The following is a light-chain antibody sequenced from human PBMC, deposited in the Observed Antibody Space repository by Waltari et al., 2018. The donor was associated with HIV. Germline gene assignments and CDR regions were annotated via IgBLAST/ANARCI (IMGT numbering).Light chain of an antibody. CDR1: QSVNSN. Sequence: EIVMTPSPVTLSVSPGERATLSCRASQSVNSNLAWYQQKPGQAPRLVIYGASTRATGIPARFSGSGSGTEFTLTISSLQSEDFALYYCQQYYDWPLTFGGGTKVEIK. V-gene: IGKV3-15*01. J-gene: IGKJ4*01. CDR2: GAS. CDR3: QQYYDWPLT.